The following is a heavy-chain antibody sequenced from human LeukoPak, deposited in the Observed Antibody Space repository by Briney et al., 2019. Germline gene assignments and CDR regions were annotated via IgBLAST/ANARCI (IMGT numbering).Heavy chain of an antibody. Sequence: GASLRLSCAASGFTFSSYSMNWVRQAPGKGLEWVSSISSSSSYIYYADSVKGRFTISRDNAKNSLYLQMNSLRAEDTAVYYCARGPDIVVVPAAIDSGWFDPWGQGTLVTVSS. CDR3: ARGPDIVVVPAAIDSGWFDP. D-gene: IGHD2-2*01. J-gene: IGHJ5*02. V-gene: IGHV3-21*01. CDR1: GFTFSSYS. CDR2: ISSSSSYI.